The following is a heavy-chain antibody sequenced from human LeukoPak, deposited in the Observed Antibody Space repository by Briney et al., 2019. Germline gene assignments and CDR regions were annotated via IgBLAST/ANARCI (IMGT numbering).Heavy chain of an antibody. CDR3: ARGGPGYYLDY. Sequence: GGSLRLSCAASGFTFSSNGMHWVRQAPGKGLEWLAVIWYDGSQEYYGDSVKGRFTISRDNAKNSLYLQMNILKAGDTAVYYCARGGPGYYLDYWGQGTLVTVSP. J-gene: IGHJ4*02. V-gene: IGHV3-33*01. CDR2: IWYDGSQE. CDR1: GFTFSSNG.